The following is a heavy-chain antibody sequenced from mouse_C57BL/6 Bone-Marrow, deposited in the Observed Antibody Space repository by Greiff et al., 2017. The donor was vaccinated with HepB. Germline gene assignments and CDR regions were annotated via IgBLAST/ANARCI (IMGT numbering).Heavy chain of an antibody. CDR3: TTEAFFTHFDY. CDR2: IDPENGDT. J-gene: IGHJ2*01. Sequence: QLKQSGAELVRPGASVKLSCTASGFNIKDDYMHWVKQRPEQGLEWIGWIDPENGDTEYASKFQGKATITADTSSNTAYLQLSSLTSEDTAVYYCTTEAFFTHFDYWGQGTTLTVSS. D-gene: IGHD2-12*01. CDR1: GFNIKDDY. V-gene: IGHV14-4*01.